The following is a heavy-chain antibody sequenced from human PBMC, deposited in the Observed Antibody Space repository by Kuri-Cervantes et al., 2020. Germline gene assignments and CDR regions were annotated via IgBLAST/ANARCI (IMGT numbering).Heavy chain of an antibody. CDR1: GGSFSGYY. V-gene: IGHV4-34*01. J-gene: IGHJ4*02. D-gene: IGHD6-19*01. CDR2: INHSGST. Sequence: GSLRLSCAVYGGSFSGYYWSWIRQPPGKGLEWIGEINHSGSTYYNPSLKSRVTISVDTSKTQFSLKLSSVTAADTAIYYCARLYRSGWYYFDYWGQGTLVTVSS. CDR3: ARLYRSGWYYFDY.